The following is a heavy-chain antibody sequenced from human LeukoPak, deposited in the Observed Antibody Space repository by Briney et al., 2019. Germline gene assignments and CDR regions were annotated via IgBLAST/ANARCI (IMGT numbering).Heavy chain of an antibody. CDR2: INPNSGGT. Sequence: ASVKVSCKASGYTFNGYYIYWVRQAPGQGPEWMGWINPNSGGTQYAQKFQGRVTMTRDTSITTAYMELISLRSDDTALYYCARAIDSNGYYPRYWGQGTLVTVSS. CDR1: GYTFNGYY. D-gene: IGHD3-22*01. V-gene: IGHV1-2*02. CDR3: ARAIDSNGYYPRY. J-gene: IGHJ4*02.